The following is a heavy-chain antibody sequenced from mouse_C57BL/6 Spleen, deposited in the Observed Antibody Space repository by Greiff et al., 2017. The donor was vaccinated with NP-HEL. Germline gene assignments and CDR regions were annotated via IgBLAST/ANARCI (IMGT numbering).Heavy chain of an antibody. CDR3: AFYYGSSLYAMDY. Sequence: QVQLQQPGAELVRPGSSVKLSCKASGYTFTSYWMDWVKQRPGQGLEWIGNIYPSDSETHYNQKFKDKATLTVDKSSSTAYMQLSSLTSEDSAVYYCAFYYGSSLYAMDYWGQGTSVTVSS. V-gene: IGHV1-61*01. D-gene: IGHD1-1*01. J-gene: IGHJ4*01. CDR1: GYTFTSYW. CDR2: IYPSDSET.